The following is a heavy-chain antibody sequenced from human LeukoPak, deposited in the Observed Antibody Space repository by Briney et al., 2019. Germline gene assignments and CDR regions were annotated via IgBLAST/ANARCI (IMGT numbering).Heavy chain of an antibody. Sequence: SETLSLTCTVSGGSISSSSYYWGWIRQPPGKGLEWIGSIYYSGSTYYNPSLKSRVTISVDTSKNQFSLRLSSVTAADTAVYYCAREATYTVTDSFLGYWGQGTLVTVSS. V-gene: IGHV4-39*02. CDR3: AREATYTVTDSFLGY. CDR2: IYYSGST. CDR1: GGSISSSSYY. J-gene: IGHJ4*02. D-gene: IGHD4-17*01.